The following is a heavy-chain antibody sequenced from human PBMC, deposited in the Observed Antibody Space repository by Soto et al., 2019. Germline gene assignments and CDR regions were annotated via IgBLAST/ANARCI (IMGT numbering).Heavy chain of an antibody. D-gene: IGHD3-3*01. CDR3: ARSLNDFWSGYYQVLGY. CDR2: IYPGDSDT. J-gene: IGHJ4*02. V-gene: IGHV5-51*01. CDR1: GYSFTSYW. Sequence: PGESLKISCKGSGYSFTSYWIGWVRQMPGKGLEWMGIIYPGDSDTRYSPSFQGQVTISADKSISTAYLQWSSLKASDTAMYYCARSLNDFWSGYYQVLGYWGQGTLVTVSS.